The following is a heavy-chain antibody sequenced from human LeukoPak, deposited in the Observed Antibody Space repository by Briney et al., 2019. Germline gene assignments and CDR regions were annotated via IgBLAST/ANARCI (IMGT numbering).Heavy chain of an antibody. V-gene: IGHV3-48*03. CDR3: ATASERYDYVWGSYRPPEY. J-gene: IGHJ4*02. CDR1: GFTFSSYE. Sequence: PGGSLRLSCAASGFTFSSYEMNWVRQAPGKGLEWVSYISSSGSTIYYADSVKGRFTISRDNAKNLLYLQMNSLRAEDTAVYYCATASERYDYVWGSYRPPEYWGQGTLVTVSS. CDR2: ISSSGSTI. D-gene: IGHD3-16*02.